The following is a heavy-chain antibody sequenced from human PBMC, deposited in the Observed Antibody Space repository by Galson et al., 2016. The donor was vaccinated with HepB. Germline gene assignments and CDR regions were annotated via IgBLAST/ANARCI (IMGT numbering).Heavy chain of an antibody. J-gene: IGHJ4*02. CDR2: ISYDVSSK. V-gene: IGHV3-30*04. CDR1: GFTFSSYP. CDR3: ARGTYSYGYY. Sequence: SLRLSCAASGFTFSSYPLHWVRQAPGKGLEWVALISYDVSSKYYADSVKGRFTISRDNSKNTLYLQMNSLRAEDTAVYYWARGTYSYGYYWGQGTLVTVSS. D-gene: IGHD5-18*01.